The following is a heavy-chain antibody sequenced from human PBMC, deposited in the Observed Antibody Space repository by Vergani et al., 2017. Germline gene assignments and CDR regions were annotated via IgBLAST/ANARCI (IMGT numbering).Heavy chain of an antibody. V-gene: IGHV3-23*04. CDR1: GFTFSSYA. CDR3: ASCQQPEDAFDI. CDR2: ISGSGGST. Sequence: AQLVESGGGVVQPGGSLRLSCAASGFTFSSYAMSWVRQAPGKGLEWVSAISGSGGSTYYADSVKGRFTISRDNSKNTLYLQMNSLRAEDTAVYYCASCQQPEDAFDIWGQGTMVTVSS. J-gene: IGHJ3*02. D-gene: IGHD6-13*01.